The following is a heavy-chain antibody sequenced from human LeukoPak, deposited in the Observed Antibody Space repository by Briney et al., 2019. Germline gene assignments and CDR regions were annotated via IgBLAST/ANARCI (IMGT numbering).Heavy chain of an antibody. CDR3: ARGSGDFWSGYYHPHDY. V-gene: IGHV1-18*01. CDR2: ISAYNGNT. D-gene: IGHD3-3*01. CDR1: GYTFTSYG. J-gene: IGHJ4*02. Sequence: GASVKVSCRASGYTFTSYGISWVRQAPGQGREWMGWISAYNGNTNYAQKLQGRVTMTTDTSTSTAYMELRSLRSDDTAVYYCARGSGDFWSGYYHPHDYWGQGTLVTVSS.